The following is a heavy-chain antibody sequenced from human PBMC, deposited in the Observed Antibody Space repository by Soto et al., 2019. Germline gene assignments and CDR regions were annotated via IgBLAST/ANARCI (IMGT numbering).Heavy chain of an antibody. Sequence: SETLSLTCAVHGGSFRGYHWTWIRQPPGKGLEWIGEINNSGSTNDNPSLKSRVTISRDTSKNQFSLSLSSVTAADTAIYYCARRGYTCGWFRFWGQGILVTVYS. CDR1: GGSFRGYH. CDR2: INNSGST. J-gene: IGHJ4*02. V-gene: IGHV4-34*01. D-gene: IGHD6-19*01. CDR3: ARRGYTCGWFRF.